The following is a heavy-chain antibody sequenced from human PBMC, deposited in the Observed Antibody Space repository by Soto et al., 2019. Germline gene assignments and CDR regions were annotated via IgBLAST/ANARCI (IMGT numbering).Heavy chain of an antibody. CDR1: GGSISSGGYV. CDR2: IYYSGST. V-gene: IGHV4-31*02. J-gene: IGHJ5*02. Sequence: PLPLSGTDSGGSISSGGYVWSWIRQHPGKGLEWIGYIYYSGSTYYNPSLKSRVTISVDTSKNQFSLKLSSVTAADTAVYYCARVDYESNWFDPWGQGTLVTVPS. D-gene: IGHD4-17*01. CDR3: ARVDYESNWFDP.